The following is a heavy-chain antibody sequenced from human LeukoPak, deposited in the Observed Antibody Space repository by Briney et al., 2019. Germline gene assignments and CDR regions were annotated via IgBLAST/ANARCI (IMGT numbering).Heavy chain of an antibody. V-gene: IGHV3-30*18. J-gene: IGHJ3*02. D-gene: IGHD5-24*01. CDR3: AKREGFMGTVTHDAFDI. CDR1: GFIFRSYG. CDR2: ISYDGSHQ. Sequence: GGSLGLSCAASGFIFRSYGMHWVRQAPGKGLEWVAVISYDGSHQYYADSVKGRFTISRDKSENTLYLQMNSLRAEDTAVYYCAKREGFMGTVTHDAFDIWGQGTVVIVS.